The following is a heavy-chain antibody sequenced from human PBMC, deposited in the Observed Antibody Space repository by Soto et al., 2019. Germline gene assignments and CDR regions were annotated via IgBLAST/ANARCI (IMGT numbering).Heavy chain of an antibody. Sequence: PSETLSLTCTVSGGSISSGGYYWSWIRQHPGKGPEWIGYIYYSGSTYYNPSLKSRVTISVDTSKNQFSLKLSSVTAADTAVYYCAREPTYYYDSSGLARAFDIWGQGTMVTVSS. J-gene: IGHJ3*02. D-gene: IGHD3-22*01. CDR3: AREPTYYYDSSGLARAFDI. V-gene: IGHV4-31*03. CDR1: GGSISSGGYY. CDR2: IYYSGST.